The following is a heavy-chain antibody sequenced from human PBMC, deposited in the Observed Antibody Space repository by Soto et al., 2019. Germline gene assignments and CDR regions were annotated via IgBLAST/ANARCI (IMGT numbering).Heavy chain of an antibody. CDR1: GGTFSSYT. CDR2: IIPILGIA. J-gene: IGHJ3*02. CDR3: ASPSDRTLGYCSGGSCYSWAFDS. Sequence: QVQLVQSGAEVKKPGSSVKVSCKASGGTFSSYTISWVRQAPGQGLEWMGRIIPILGIANYAQKFQCRVTITADKSTRTAYMELRSLRYEDTAVYYCASPSDRTLGYCSGGSCYSWAFDSWGQGTMVTGSS. D-gene: IGHD2-15*01. V-gene: IGHV1-69*02.